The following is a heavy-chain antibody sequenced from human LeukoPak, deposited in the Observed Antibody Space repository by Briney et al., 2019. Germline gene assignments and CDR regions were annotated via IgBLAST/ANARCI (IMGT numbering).Heavy chain of an antibody. Sequence: GGSLRLSCAASGFTFSNYWIHWARQLPGKGLVWVSRISPTGSTTSYADSVKGRFTVSRDNAKNTLCLQVNNLRAEDTAVYYCARGPNSNWSGLDFWGQGTLLTVSS. CDR2: ISPTGSTT. D-gene: IGHD6-6*01. J-gene: IGHJ4*02. CDR3: ARGPNSNWSGLDF. V-gene: IGHV3-74*01. CDR1: GFTFSNYW.